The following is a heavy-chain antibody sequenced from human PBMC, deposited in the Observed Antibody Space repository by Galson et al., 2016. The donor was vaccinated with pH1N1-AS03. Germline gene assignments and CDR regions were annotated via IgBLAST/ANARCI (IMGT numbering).Heavy chain of an antibody. D-gene: IGHD1-1*01. V-gene: IGHV3-23*01. Sequence: SLRLSCATSGFTFTDFAVSWVRQAPGRGLEWVSATSSSGGSTYYAESVKGRFTVSRSYSKNTVDLQMNSLRAEDTAVYYCAKDRNDYRLHYFSGSDVWGQGTTVIVSS. CDR2: TSSSGGST. CDR3: AKDRNDYRLHYFSGSDV. J-gene: IGHJ6*02. CDR1: GFTFTDFA.